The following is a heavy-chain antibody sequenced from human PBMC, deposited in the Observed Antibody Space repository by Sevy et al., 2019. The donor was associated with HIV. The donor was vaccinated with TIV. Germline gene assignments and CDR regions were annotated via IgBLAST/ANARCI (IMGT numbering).Heavy chain of an antibody. D-gene: IGHD3-22*01. J-gene: IGHJ3*02. V-gene: IGHV3-30*02. CDR3: AKNPYDNNAFDI. CDR2: IQSDGGNQ. Sequence: GGSLRLSCTASGFPFSSYAIHWTRQAPGKGLEWVAYIQSDGGNQSYGDSVKGRFTISRDNSKNTVYLQMNSLRVEDMAVYYCAKNPYDNNAFDIWGQGTMVTVSS. CDR1: GFPFSSYA.